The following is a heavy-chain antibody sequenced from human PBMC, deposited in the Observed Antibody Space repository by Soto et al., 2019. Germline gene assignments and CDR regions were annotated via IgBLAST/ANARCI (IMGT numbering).Heavy chain of an antibody. CDR2: INPSSGGT. D-gene: IGHD6-13*01. Sequence: XSVKVSCNASGYTFIGYYIHLVRQAPGQGLEWMGWINPSSGGTNYAQKFQARVTMTRDTSISTAYMEVSRLTSDDTAVYYCGRDHGYSNSCSTDDWGQGTLVTVSS. CDR3: GRDHGYSNSCSTDD. V-gene: IGHV1-2*02. CDR1: GYTFIGYY. J-gene: IGHJ4*02.